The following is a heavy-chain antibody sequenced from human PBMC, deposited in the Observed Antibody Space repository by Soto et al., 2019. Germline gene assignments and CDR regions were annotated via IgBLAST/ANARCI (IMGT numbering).Heavy chain of an antibody. J-gene: IGHJ4*02. V-gene: IGHV3-23*01. Sequence: EVQLLESGGGLVQPGGSLRLSCAASGFTFNNYAMTWVRQATGKGLEWFSAIRGGGATTSYADSVKGRFTVSRDGSKNTLDLQMSSLRAEDTALYYCAKGRGGSGSLTPRVDFWGQGTLGTVSS. CDR3: AKGRGGSGSLTPRVDF. CDR2: IRGGGATT. CDR1: GFTFNNYA. D-gene: IGHD3-10*01.